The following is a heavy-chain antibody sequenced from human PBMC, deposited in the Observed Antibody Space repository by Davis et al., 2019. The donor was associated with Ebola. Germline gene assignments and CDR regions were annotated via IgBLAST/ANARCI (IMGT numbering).Heavy chain of an antibody. J-gene: IGHJ4*02. D-gene: IGHD3-10*01. Sequence: ASALVSCKASGYTFTSYDINWVRLATGQGLEWMGVINPSGGSTSYAQKFQGRVTMTRDTSTSTVYMELSSLRSDDTAVYYCARGGVLWFGEPGSYYFDYWGQGTLVTVSS. CDR1: GYTFTSYD. V-gene: IGHV1-46*01. CDR2: INPSGGST. CDR3: ARGGVLWFGEPGSYYFDY.